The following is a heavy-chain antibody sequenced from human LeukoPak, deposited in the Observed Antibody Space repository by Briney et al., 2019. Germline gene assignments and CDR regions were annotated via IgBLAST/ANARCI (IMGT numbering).Heavy chain of an antibody. Sequence: PGGSLRLSCSGSGFTFGDHAMSWVRQAPGKGLEWVGFIRSKAYRGTTEYAASVKGRFSIFRDDSASIAYLQMNSLKTEDTAVYYCARGPIQLWIHNAMDVWGQGTTVTVSS. V-gene: IGHV3-49*04. CDR2: IRSKAYRGTT. D-gene: IGHD5-24*01. CDR1: GFTFGDHA. CDR3: ARGPIQLWIHNAMDV. J-gene: IGHJ6*02.